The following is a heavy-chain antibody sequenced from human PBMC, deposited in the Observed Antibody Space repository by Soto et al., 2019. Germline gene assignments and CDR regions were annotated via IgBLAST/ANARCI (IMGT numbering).Heavy chain of an antibody. V-gene: IGHV4-31*03. J-gene: IGHJ4*02. CDR1: GCSISSGGYY. D-gene: IGHD6-19*01. Sequence: PSETLSLTCTVSGCSISSGGYYWGWLRPHPGQGLEWIGYIYYSGSTYYNPSLKSRVTISVDTSKNQFSLKLSSVTAADTAVYYCARTLPGYSSGWTSRYFDYWGQGTLVTVSS. CDR2: IYYSGST. CDR3: ARTLPGYSSGWTSRYFDY.